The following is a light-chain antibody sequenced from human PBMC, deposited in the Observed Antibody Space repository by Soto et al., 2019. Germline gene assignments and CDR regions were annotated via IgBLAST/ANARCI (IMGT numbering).Light chain of an antibody. V-gene: IGKV1-39*01. CDR1: QSISSY. Sequence: DIQMTQSPSSLSASVGDRVTITCRASQSISSYLNWYQQKPGKAPKLLIYAASSLQSGVPSRFSGSGSGTDFTLTISSLQPEDFATYYCQQSYSSFCGGTKVEIK. J-gene: IGKJ4*01. CDR3: QQSYSS. CDR2: AAS.